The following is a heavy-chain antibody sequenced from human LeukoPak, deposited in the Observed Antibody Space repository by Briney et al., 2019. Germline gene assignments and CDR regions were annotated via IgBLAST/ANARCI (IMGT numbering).Heavy chain of an antibody. CDR1: GGSISSYY. V-gene: IGHV4-59*08. CDR2: INYSGTT. CDR3: ARHRGGSSWLNWFDP. D-gene: IGHD6-13*01. Sequence: PSETLSLTCTVSGGSISSYYWSWIRQPPGKGLEWIGYINYSGTTNYNPSLKSRVTISVDTSKNQFSLKLSSVTAADTAVYYCARHRGGSSWLNWFDPWGQGTLVTVSS. J-gene: IGHJ5*02.